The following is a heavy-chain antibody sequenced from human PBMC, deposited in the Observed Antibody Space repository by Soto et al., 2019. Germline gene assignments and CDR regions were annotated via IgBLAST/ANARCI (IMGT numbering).Heavy chain of an antibody. V-gene: IGHV1-69*13. CDR3: ARDWDTYYYDSSGSGAYYYGMDV. CDR1: GGTFSSYA. J-gene: IGHJ6*02. Sequence: ASVKVSCKASGGTFSSYAISWVRQAPGQGLEWMGGIIPIFGTANYAQKFQGRVTITADESTSTAYMELSSLRSEDTAVYYCARDWDTYYYDSSGSGAYYYGMDVWGQGTTVTVSS. D-gene: IGHD3-22*01. CDR2: IIPIFGTA.